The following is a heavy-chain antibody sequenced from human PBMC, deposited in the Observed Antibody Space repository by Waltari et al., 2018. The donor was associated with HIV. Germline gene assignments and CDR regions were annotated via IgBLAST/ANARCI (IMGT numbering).Heavy chain of an antibody. CDR1: GFTFSSNT. CDR3: ASARVGTAYFDY. J-gene: IGHJ4*02. CDR2: ITSDSTTI. V-gene: IGHV3-48*02. D-gene: IGHD2-15*01. Sequence: VQLVESGGGLVQPGGSLRLSCAASGFTFSSNTMNWVRQAPGKGLEWLSTITSDSTTIHYADSVKGRFTISRDNAKNSVFLQMSSLRDEDTAVYYCASARVGTAYFDYWGQGTLVTVSS.